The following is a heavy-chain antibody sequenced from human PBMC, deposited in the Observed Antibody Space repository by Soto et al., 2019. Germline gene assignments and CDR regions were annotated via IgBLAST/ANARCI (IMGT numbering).Heavy chain of an antibody. V-gene: IGHV3-23*01. Sequence: EVQLLESGGGLVQPGGSLRLSCAASGFTFRSYAMSWVRQAPGKGLEWVSALSGSGVNTYYADFVKGRFTISRDNSKNTLYLKMNALRAEDTAVFYWAKGGERGGGGYFDYWGQGTLVTVSS. J-gene: IGHJ4*02. CDR2: LSGSGVNT. CDR3: AKGGERGGGGYFDY. CDR1: GFTFRSYA. D-gene: IGHD3-16*01.